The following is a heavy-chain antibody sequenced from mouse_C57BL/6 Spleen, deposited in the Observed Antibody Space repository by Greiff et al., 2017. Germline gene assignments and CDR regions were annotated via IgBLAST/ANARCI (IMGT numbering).Heavy chain of an antibody. D-gene: IGHD1-1*01. J-gene: IGHJ3*01. Sequence: QVQLKQPGAELVKPGASVKMSCKASGYTFTSYWITWVKQRPGQGLEWIGDIYPGSGSTNYNEKFKSKATLTVDTSSSTAYMQLSSLTSEDSAVYYVASEGGSSPWFAYWGQGTLVTVSA. CDR2: IYPGSGST. CDR1: GYTFTSYW. CDR3: ASEGGSSPWFAY. V-gene: IGHV1-55*01.